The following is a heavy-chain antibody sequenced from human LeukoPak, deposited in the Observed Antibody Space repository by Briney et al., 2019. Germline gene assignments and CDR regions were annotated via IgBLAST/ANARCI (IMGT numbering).Heavy chain of an antibody. Sequence: GGSLRLSCAASGFTVSSNYMSWVRQAPGKGLEWVSVIYSGGSTYYADSVKGRFTISRDNSKNTVYLQMYSLTAEDTAVYYCATSTAVVTGYFQHWGQGTLVTVSS. CDR3: ATSTAVVTGYFQH. V-gene: IGHV3-53*01. D-gene: IGHD5-18*01. CDR2: IYSGGST. J-gene: IGHJ1*01. CDR1: GFTVSSNY.